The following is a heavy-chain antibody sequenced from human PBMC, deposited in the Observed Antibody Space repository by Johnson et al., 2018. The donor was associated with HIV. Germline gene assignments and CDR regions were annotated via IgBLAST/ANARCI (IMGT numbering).Heavy chain of an antibody. CDR1: GFTFNSYG. V-gene: IGHV3-33*03. J-gene: IGHJ3*02. Sequence: QVQLVESGGGVVQPGRSLRLSCAASGFTFNSYGMHWVRQAPGKGLEWVAVIWYDGSNKYYADSVKGRFTISRDNAKNSLYLQMNSLRAEDTAVYYCASYSSSDAFDIWGQGTMVTVSS. CDR2: IWYDGSNK. D-gene: IGHD6-6*01. CDR3: ASYSSSDAFDI.